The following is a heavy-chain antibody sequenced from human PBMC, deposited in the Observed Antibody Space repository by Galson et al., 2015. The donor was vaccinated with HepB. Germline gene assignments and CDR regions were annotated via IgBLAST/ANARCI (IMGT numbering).Heavy chain of an antibody. J-gene: IGHJ4*02. CDR2: ISSSSSTI. CDR1: GFTFSSYS. Sequence: SLRLSCAASGFTFSSYSMNWVRQAPGKGLEWVSYISSSSSTIYYADSVKGRFTISRDNAKNSLYLQMNSLRAEDTAVYYCASDYYDSSGYYDYWGQGTLVTVSS. D-gene: IGHD3-22*01. CDR3: ASDYYDSSGYYDY. V-gene: IGHV3-48*04.